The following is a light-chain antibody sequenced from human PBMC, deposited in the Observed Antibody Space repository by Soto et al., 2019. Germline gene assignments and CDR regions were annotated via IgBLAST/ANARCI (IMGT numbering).Light chain of an antibody. Sequence: EIVLTQSPATLSLSPGERATLSCRASQSVSSYLAWYQQKPGQAPRLLIYDASNRATGIPARFSGSGSGTDFTLTSSSVEPEDYAVYYCQQNSNWPPYTFGQATKLEIK. V-gene: IGKV3-11*01. CDR3: QQNSNWPPYT. CDR2: DAS. J-gene: IGKJ2*01. CDR1: QSVSSY.